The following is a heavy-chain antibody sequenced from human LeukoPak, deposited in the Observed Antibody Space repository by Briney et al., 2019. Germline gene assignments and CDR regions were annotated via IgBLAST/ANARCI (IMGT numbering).Heavy chain of an antibody. V-gene: IGHV3-23*01. CDR3: AKGGLGLYYFDY. CDR2: ISGSGGST. D-gene: IGHD3-16*01. J-gene: IGHJ4*02. Sequence: ETLSLTCAVSGASISSTNWWSWVRQAPGKGLEWVSAISGSGGSTYYADSVKGRFTISRDNSKNTLYLQMNSLRAEDTAVYYCAKGGLGLYYFDYWGQGTLVTVSS. CDR1: GASISSTN.